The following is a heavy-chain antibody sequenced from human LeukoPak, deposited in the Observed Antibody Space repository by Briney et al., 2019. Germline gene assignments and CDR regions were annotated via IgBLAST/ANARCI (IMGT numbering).Heavy chain of an antibody. Sequence: GGSLRLSCAASGFTFSNYAMSWVRQAPGKGLEWVSAISGSGGRTYYADSVKGRFTISRDNSNSRNTLYLQMNSLTAEDTAVYYCAKGPGGDSSPFENWGQETLVTVSS. J-gene: IGHJ4*02. CDR2: ISGSGGRT. CDR1: GFTFSNYA. CDR3: AKGPGGDSSPFEN. D-gene: IGHD2-2*01. V-gene: IGHV3-23*01.